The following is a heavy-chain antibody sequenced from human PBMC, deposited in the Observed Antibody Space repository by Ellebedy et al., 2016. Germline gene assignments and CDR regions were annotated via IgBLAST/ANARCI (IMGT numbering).Heavy chain of an antibody. CDR2: IYYSGIT. D-gene: IGHD3-22*01. CDR3: ARCYYNRGYFDY. V-gene: IGHV4-39*01. J-gene: IGHJ4*02. CDR1: GGSISSSDYY. Sequence: SETLSLXCTVSGGSISSSDYYWGWIRRPPGKGLEWIASIYYSGITYYNPSLKSRITISVETFKNQFSLKLSSVTAADTAVYYCARCYYNRGYFDYWGQGTLVTVSS.